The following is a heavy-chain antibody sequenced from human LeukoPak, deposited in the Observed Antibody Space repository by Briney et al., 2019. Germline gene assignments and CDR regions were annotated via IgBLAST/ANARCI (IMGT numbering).Heavy chain of an antibody. V-gene: IGHV5-51*01. CDR1: GYNFTNYW. CDR3: ANCGDPIAHFDY. J-gene: IGHJ4*02. CDR2: IYPGDSDT. D-gene: IGHD3-10*01. Sequence: GESLKISCKGSGYNFTNYWIGWVRQMSGKGLEWMGIIYPGDSDTRYSPSFQGQVTVSADKSISTVYLQWSSLKASDTAMYHCANCGDPIAHFDYWGQGTLVTVSS.